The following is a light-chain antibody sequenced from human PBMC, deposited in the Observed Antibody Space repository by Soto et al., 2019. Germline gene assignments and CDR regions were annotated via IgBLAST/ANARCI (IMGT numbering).Light chain of an antibody. V-gene: IGKV1-5*01. CDR2: DAS. J-gene: IGKJ1*01. CDR3: QQYSTYPWT. CDR1: QSISSW. Sequence: DIKMTQSPSTLSASVGDRVTITCRASQSISSWLAWYQQKPGKAPKVLIFDASSLESGVPSRFSGSGSATEFTLTISSLQPDDFATYYCQQYSTYPWTFGQGTKVEIK.